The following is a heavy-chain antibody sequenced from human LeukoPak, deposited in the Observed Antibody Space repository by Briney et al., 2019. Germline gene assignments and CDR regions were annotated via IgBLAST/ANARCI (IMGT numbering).Heavy chain of an antibody. J-gene: IGHJ4*02. CDR3: ARHHCSSTSCYKDY. CDR2: IYYSGST. D-gene: IGHD2-2*02. V-gene: IGHV4-38-2*02. Sequence: SETLSLTCSVSNYSIRNDYYWVWIRQTPGKGLEWIGSIYYSGSTYYNPSLKSRVTISVDTSKNQFSLKLSSVTAADTAVYYCARHHCSSTSCYKDYWGQGTLVTVSS. CDR1: NYSIRNDYY.